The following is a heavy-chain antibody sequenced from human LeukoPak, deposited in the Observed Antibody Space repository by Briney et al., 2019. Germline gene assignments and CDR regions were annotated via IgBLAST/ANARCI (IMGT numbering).Heavy chain of an antibody. CDR2: INPNSGGT. J-gene: IGHJ4*02. V-gene: IGHV1-2*02. D-gene: IGHD3-10*01. CDR3: AREQTYYYGSGSYYPRNFDS. Sequence: ASVKVSCKASGYTFTGYYMHWVRQAPGQGLEWMGWINPNSGGTNYAQIFQGRVTMTRDTSISTAHMELSRLRYDDTGVYYCAREQTYYYGSGSYYPRNFDSWGQGTLVTVSS. CDR1: GYTFTGYY.